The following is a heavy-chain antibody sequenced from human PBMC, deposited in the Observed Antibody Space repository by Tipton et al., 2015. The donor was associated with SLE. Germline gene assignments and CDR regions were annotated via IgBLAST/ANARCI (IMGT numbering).Heavy chain of an antibody. CDR3: ARQVSYWYFDL. J-gene: IGHJ2*01. V-gene: IGHV5-10-1*01. CDR1: GDTFTTYW. CDR2: IDPSDSYT. Sequence: GAEVKEPGESLRISCQGSGDTFTTYWINWVRQMPGKGLEWMGRIDPSDSYTIYSPSFQGHVTMSVDKSISTAYLQWSSLTASDTAMYYCARQVSYWYFDLWGRGTLVTVSS.